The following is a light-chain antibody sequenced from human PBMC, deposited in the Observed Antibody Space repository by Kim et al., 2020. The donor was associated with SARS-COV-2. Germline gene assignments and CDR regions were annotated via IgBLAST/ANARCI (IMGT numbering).Light chain of an antibody. CDR1: ELDEKY. CDR3: QAWDGIVV. J-gene: IGLJ2*01. Sequence: SYELTQPPSVSVSPGQTASITCSGDELDEKYFSWYQQKPGQSPVLVIYQDTKRPSVIPARFSGSNSGNTATLTISGTQAIDDADYYCQAWDGIVVFGGGTQLTVL. CDR2: QDT. V-gene: IGLV3-1*01.